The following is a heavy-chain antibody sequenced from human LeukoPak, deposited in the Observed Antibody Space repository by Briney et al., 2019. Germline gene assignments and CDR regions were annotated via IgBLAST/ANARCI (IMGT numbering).Heavy chain of an antibody. CDR2: ISYDGSNK. Sequence: PGGSLRLSCAASGFTFSSYAMHWVRQAPGKGLEWVAVISYDGSNKYYADSVKGRFTISRDNSKNTLYLQMNSLRAEDTAVYYCARGHDFWSGYYTLGYWGQGTLVTVSS. D-gene: IGHD3-3*01. CDR3: ARGHDFWSGYYTLGY. CDR1: GFTFSSYA. J-gene: IGHJ4*02. V-gene: IGHV3-30-3*01.